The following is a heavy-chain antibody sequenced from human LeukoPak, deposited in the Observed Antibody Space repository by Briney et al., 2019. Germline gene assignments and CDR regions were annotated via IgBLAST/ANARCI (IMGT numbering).Heavy chain of an antibody. V-gene: IGHV3-23*01. Sequence: GGSLRLSCAASGFTFSSHAMSWVRQAPGKGLHWVSRSSGSGGTTFYADSVKGRFPISRDNSKNTLYLQMNRLRAEDTAVYFCANRDYDSRNYYSHFDYWGQGTLVTVSS. D-gene: IGHD3-16*01. J-gene: IGHJ4*02. CDR2: SSGSGGTT. CDR3: ANRDYDSRNYYSHFDY. CDR1: GFTFSSHA.